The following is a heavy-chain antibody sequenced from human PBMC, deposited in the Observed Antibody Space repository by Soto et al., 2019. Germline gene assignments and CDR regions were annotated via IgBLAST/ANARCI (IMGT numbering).Heavy chain of an antibody. Sequence: GGSLRLSCAASGFTFCSHAMSLVPPAPGEGLEWFSSISGSGGSTYYADSVKGRFTISRDSSKNTLYLQMNSLRAEDTAVYYCAKSRPDFWSGYYYYGMDVWGQGTTVTV. D-gene: IGHD3-3*01. CDR3: AKSRPDFWSGYYYYGMDV. CDR1: GFTFCSHA. J-gene: IGHJ6*02. CDR2: ISGSGGST. V-gene: IGHV3-23*01.